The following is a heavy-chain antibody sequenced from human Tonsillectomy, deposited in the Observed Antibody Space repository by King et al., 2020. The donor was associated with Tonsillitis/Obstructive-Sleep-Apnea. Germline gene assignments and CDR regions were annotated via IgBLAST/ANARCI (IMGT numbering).Heavy chain of an antibody. V-gene: IGHV3-53*01. CDR1: GFTVSSNY. Sequence: VQLVESGGGLIQPGGSLRLSCAASGFTVSSNYMSWVRQAPGQGLEWVSVIYSGGGTYYAVSVKGRFTISRDNSKNTLYLQMNSLRAEDTAVYYCARGRYSGYDLDYFDYWGQGTLVTVSS. CDR2: IYSGGGT. CDR3: ARGRYSGYDLDYFDY. J-gene: IGHJ4*02. D-gene: IGHD5-12*01.